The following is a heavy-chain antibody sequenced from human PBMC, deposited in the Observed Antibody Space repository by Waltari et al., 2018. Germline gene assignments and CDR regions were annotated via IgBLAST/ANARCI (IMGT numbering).Heavy chain of an antibody. CDR2: VSGYNGNT. Sequence: QVQVVQSGAEVKKPGASVKVSCKASGYTFTSYGVSWIRQAPGQGLERVGWVSGYNGNTNYAQTFQRPVTLTTDTSTNTAYMELRSRTSDDTAVYYCARDSYYYDRSGFRTGEIYFDYWGQGTLVTVSS. CDR3: ARDSYYYDRSGFRTGEIYFDY. D-gene: IGHD3-22*01. V-gene: IGHV1-18*01. J-gene: IGHJ4*02. CDR1: GYTFTSYG.